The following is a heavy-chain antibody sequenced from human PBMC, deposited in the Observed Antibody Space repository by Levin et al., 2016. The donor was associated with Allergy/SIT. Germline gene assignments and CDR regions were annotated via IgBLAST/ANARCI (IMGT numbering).Heavy chain of an antibody. CDR1: GFTFSSYT. Sequence: GGSLRLSCAASGFTFSSYTMNWVRQAPGKGLEWVSSISSSSSYIYYADSVKGRFTISRDNAKNSLYLQMNSLRAEDTAVYYCARDELHSLMVVVTAIAYWGQGTLVTVSS. CDR2: ISSSSSYI. CDR3: ARDELHSLMVVVTAIAY. J-gene: IGHJ4*02. D-gene: IGHD2-21*02. V-gene: IGHV3-21*01.